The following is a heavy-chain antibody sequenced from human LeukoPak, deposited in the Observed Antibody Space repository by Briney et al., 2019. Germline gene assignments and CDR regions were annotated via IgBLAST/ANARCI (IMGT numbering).Heavy chain of an antibody. CDR1: GGSISSYY. V-gene: IGHV4-59*12. D-gene: IGHD2-2*02. CDR2: IYYSGST. Sequence: PSETLSLTCTVSGGSISSYYWSWIRQPPGKGLEWIGYIYYSGSTNYNPSLKSRVTMSVDTSKNQFSLKLSSVTAADTAVYYCARDIVPAAIGAAAGHYFDYWGQGTLVTVSS. CDR3: ARDIVPAAIGAAAGHYFDY. J-gene: IGHJ4*02.